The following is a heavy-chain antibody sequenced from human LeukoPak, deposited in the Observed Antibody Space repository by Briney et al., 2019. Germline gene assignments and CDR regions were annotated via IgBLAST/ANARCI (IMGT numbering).Heavy chain of an antibody. CDR2: INHSGST. J-gene: IGHJ6*03. D-gene: IGHD1-26*01. V-gene: IGHV4-34*01. CDR3: ARGGVGAAYYYYYMDV. Sequence: KPSETLSLTCAVYGGSFSGYYWSWIRRPPGKGLEWIGEINHSGSTNYNPSLKSRVTISVDTSKNQFSLKLSSVTAADTAVYYCARGGVGAAYYYYYMDVWGKGTTVTVSS. CDR1: GGSFSGYY.